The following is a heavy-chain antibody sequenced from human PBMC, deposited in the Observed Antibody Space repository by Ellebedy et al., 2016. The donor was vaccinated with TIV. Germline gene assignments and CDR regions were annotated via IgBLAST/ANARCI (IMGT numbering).Heavy chain of an antibody. CDR2: IYPADSDT. Sequence: GESLKISXKASGYTFTTYAIAWVRQMPGKGLEWMGIIYPADSDTIYSPFFQGQVTISVDKSINTAYLQWNSLKASDTAMYYCASRGYTYGYYLDYWGQGTLVTVSS. CDR3: ASRGYTYGYYLDY. CDR1: GYTFTTYA. D-gene: IGHD5-18*01. J-gene: IGHJ4*02. V-gene: IGHV5-51*01.